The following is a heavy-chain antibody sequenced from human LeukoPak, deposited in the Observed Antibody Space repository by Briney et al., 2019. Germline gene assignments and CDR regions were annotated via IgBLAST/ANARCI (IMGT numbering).Heavy chain of an antibody. Sequence: SETLSLTCTVSGGSISGDTYYWGWVRQPPGKGLEWIGTIYSGGTTYYNPSLKSRAIMSVDASKNQISLRLTSASATDTAMYYCAKPTGSKGWFGTWGQGTLVTVSS. J-gene: IGHJ5*02. D-gene: IGHD4-17*01. V-gene: IGHV4-39*01. CDR3: AKPTGSKGWFGT. CDR1: GGSISGDTYY. CDR2: IYSGGTT.